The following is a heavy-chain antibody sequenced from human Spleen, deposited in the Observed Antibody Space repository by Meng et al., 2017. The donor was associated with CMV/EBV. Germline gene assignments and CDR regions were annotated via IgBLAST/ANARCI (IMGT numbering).Heavy chain of an antibody. Sequence: LSLTCAASGFTFAEYYMGWIRQAPGKGLECISYINPSGRTTYHADSVKGRFTVSRDNAKNALFMEMDSLRAEDTAVYSCARSIRRGDYMPASYYCAMDVWGQGTTVTVSS. J-gene: IGHJ6*02. CDR1: GFTFAEYY. CDR3: ARSIRRGDYMPASYYCAMDV. D-gene: IGHD5-24*01. V-gene: IGHV3-11*04. CDR2: INPSGRTT.